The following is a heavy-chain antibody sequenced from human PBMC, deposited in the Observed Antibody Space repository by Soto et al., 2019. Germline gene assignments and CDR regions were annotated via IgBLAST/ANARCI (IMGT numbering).Heavy chain of an antibody. D-gene: IGHD6-19*01. CDR3: AREFKAVAGFDAFDI. J-gene: IGHJ3*02. Sequence: QLQLQESGPGLVKPSETLSLTCTVSGGSISWTSSYWSWIRQSPGKGLEWIGNVFYNGSTNCNPSLKSRVTISVDTSKNQFSLKLSSVTAADTALYYCAREFKAVAGFDAFDIWGQGTMVTVSS. V-gene: IGHV4-39*01. CDR2: VFYNGST. CDR1: GGSISWTSSY.